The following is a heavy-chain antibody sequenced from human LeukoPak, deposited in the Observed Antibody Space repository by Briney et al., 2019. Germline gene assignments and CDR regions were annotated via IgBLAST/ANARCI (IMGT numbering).Heavy chain of an antibody. J-gene: IGHJ4*02. V-gene: IGHV3-7*01. CDR2: IKEDGSEK. CDR3: ACTIAVGY. D-gene: IGHD6-19*01. CDR1: GFNFSGYW. Sequence: GGSLGLSCAASGFNFSGYWMTWVRLAPGKGLEWVTNIKEDGSEKHYADSVKGRFTISRDNAKNSLYLQMDTLRFEDTAVYYCACTIAVGYWGRGTLVTVSS.